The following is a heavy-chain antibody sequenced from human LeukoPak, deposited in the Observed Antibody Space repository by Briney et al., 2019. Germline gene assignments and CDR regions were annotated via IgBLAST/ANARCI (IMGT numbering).Heavy chain of an antibody. CDR2: IYFGGST. CDR1: GDSISSFY. V-gene: IGHV4-4*07. Sequence: PSETLFLTCNVSGDSISSFYWNWIRQSAGKGLEWIGRIYFGGSTYSSPSLKSRVTMSLDTSKNQFSLKLSSVTAADTAVYYCARLQGVVTATESHHYYYYYMDVWGKGTTVTISS. CDR3: ARLQGVVTATESHHYYYYYMDV. J-gene: IGHJ6*03. D-gene: IGHD2-21*02.